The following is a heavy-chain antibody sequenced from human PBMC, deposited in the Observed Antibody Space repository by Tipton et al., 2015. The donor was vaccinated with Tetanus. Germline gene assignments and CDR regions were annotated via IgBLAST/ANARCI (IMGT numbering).Heavy chain of an antibody. Sequence: RSLRLSCAASGFTFDDYAMHWVRQAPGKGLEWVSGISWNSGSIGYADSVKGRFTISRDNAKNTVYLQMNSLRAEDTAVYYCARAQVVAGTGGFDPWGQGTPVTVSS. D-gene: IGHD6-19*01. J-gene: IGHJ5*02. CDR2: ISWNSGSI. V-gene: IGHV3-9*01. CDR3: ARAQVVAGTGGFDP. CDR1: GFTFDDYA.